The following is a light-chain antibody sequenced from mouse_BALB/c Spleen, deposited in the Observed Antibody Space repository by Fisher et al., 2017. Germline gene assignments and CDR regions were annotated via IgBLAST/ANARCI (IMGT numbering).Light chain of an antibody. Sequence: IVLTQSTALMAASPGEKVTITCSASSSVSYMHWFQQKPGTSPKLWIYSTSNLASGVPARFSGSGSGTSYSLTISRMEAEDAATYYCQQRSSYPLTFGAGTKLELK. J-gene: IGKJ5*01. CDR3: QQRSSYPLT. CDR1: SSVSY. CDR2: STS. V-gene: IGKV4-57*01.